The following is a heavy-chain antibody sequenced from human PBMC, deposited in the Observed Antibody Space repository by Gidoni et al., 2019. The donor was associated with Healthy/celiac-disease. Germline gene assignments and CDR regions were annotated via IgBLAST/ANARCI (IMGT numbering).Heavy chain of an antibody. CDR3: ARKKTGDLDFDL. Sequence: EVQLVESGGGLVKHGGSLRLSCAASGFTFSSYSMNWVRQAPGKGLEWVSSSSSSSSYIYYADSVKGRFTISRDNAKNSLYLKMNSLRAEDTAVYYCARKKTGDLDFDLWGRGTLVTVSS. CDR2: SSSSSSYI. CDR1: GFTFSSYS. J-gene: IGHJ2*01. D-gene: IGHD7-27*01. V-gene: IGHV3-21*01.